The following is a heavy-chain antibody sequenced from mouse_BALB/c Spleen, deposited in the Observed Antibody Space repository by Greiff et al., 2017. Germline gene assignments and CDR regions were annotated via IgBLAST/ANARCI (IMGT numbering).Heavy chain of an antibody. J-gene: IGHJ3*01. CDR1: GFTFSDYY. V-gene: IGHV5-4*02. CDR3: ARDPGIYYEPAWFAY. Sequence: DVKLVESGGGLVKPGGSLKLSCAASGFTFSDYYMYWVRQTPEKRLEWVATISDGGSYTYYPDSVKGRFTISRDNAKNNLYLQMSSLKSEDTAMYYRARDPGIYYEPAWFAYWGQGTLVTVSA. CDR2: ISDGGSYT. D-gene: IGHD2-4*01.